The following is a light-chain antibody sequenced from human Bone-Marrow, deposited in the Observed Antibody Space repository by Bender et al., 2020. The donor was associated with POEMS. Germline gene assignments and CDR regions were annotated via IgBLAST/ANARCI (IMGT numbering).Light chain of an antibody. CDR3: SSWDDSLSGWV. J-gene: IGLJ3*02. Sequence: QSALTQPPSASGSLGQSVTISCTGTSSDVGAYNYVSWYQQHPGKAPKLIIYEVTKRPSGVPARFSGSKSGTSASLAISDIQSEDEGDYYCSSWDDSLSGWVFGGGTKLTVL. V-gene: IGLV2-8*01. CDR1: SSDVGAYNY. CDR2: EVT.